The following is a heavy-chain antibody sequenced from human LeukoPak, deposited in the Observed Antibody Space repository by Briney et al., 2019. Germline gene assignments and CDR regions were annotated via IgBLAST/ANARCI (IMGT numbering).Heavy chain of an antibody. CDR2: ISYDGSNK. Sequence: GRSLRLSCAASGFTFSSYGMHWVRQAPGKGLEWVAVISYDGSNKYYADSVKGRFTISRGNSKNTLYLQMNSLRAEDTAVYYCAKDLDLDSSGWYGGLDYWGQGTLVTVSS. CDR1: GFTFSSYG. J-gene: IGHJ4*02. V-gene: IGHV3-30*18. D-gene: IGHD6-19*01. CDR3: AKDLDLDSSGWYGGLDY.